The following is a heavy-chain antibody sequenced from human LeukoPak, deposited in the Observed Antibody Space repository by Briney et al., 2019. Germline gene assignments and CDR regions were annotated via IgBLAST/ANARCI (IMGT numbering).Heavy chain of an antibody. CDR3: ARCGNYGGTSGWFDP. CDR2: INPNSGGT. Sequence: ASVKVSCKASGYTFTGYYMHWVRQAPGQGLEWMGWINPNSGGTNYAQKFQGRVTMTRDTSISTAYMELSRLRSDDTAVYYCARCGNYGGTSGWFDPWGQGTLVTVSS. CDR1: GYTFTGYY. V-gene: IGHV1-2*02. J-gene: IGHJ5*02. D-gene: IGHD4-23*01.